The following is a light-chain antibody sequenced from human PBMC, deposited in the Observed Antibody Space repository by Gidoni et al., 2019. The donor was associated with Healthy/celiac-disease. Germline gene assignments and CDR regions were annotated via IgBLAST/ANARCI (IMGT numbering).Light chain of an antibody. CDR1: QSSSSY. J-gene: IGKJ2*01. CDR2: AAS. V-gene: IGKV1-39*01. Sequence: DIHMTQAPSSLSAAVGDRVTITCRASQSSSSYLNWYQQKPGKAPKLLIDAASSLQSGVPSRFSGSVSGTDFTLTISSLQPDDFATYYCQQSYSTPDTFGQGTKLEIK. CDR3: QQSYSTPDT.